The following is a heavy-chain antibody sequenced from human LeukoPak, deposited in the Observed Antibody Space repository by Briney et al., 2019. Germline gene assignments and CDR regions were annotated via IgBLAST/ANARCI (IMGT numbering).Heavy chain of an antibody. CDR1: GGSISSYH. CDR3: ARTEESGYSYGYFGYYYYMDV. V-gene: IGHV4-59*01. J-gene: IGHJ6*03. CDR2: IYYSGST. D-gene: IGHD5-18*01. Sequence: SETLSLTCSVSGGSISSYHWSWIRQPPGKGLEYIGYIYYSGSTNYNPSLKSRVTISVDTSKNQFSLKLSSVTAADTAVYYCARTEESGYSYGYFGYYYYMDVWGKGTTVTVSS.